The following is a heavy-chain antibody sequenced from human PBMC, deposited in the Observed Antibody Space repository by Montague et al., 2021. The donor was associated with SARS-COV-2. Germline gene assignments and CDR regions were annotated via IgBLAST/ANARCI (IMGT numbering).Heavy chain of an antibody. V-gene: IGHV2-70*11. J-gene: IGHJ4*02. CDR1: GFSLSTSGMC. D-gene: IGHD6-13*01. Sequence: PALVKPPQTLTLTCTFSGFSLSTSGMCVSWIRQPPGKALEWLARXDWDDDKYYSTSLKTRLTISKDTSKNQVVLTMTNMDPVDTATYYCAREIAAAGPALDYWGQGTLVTVSS. CDR2: XDWDDDK. CDR3: AREIAAAGPALDY.